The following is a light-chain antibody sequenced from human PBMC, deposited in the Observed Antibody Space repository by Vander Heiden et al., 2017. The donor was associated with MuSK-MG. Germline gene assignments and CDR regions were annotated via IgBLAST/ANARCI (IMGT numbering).Light chain of an antibody. Sequence: DIVMTQSPDSLAVSLGERATINCKSSQSILFSSNNQTYLAWYQQKPGQPPKLLIYWASTRESGVPDRFTGSGSGTDFTLTISSLQAEDVAVYYCHQYYIPPSTFGQGTKVEIK. V-gene: IGKV4-1*01. CDR2: WAS. J-gene: IGKJ1*01. CDR3: HQYYIPPST. CDR1: QSILFSSNNQTY.